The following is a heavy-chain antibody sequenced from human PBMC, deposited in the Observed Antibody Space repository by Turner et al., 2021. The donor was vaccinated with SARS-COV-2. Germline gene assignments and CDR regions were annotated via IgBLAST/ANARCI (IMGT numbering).Heavy chain of an antibody. Sequence: QLQLQESGPGLVTPSETLSLTCTVSGGSITTSSYYWGWIRQPPGKGLEWIGSIHYSGSTYYNASLESRVTISVDTSKNQFSLKLTSVTAADTAVYYCARVRTVTCITTTCLPSDAFDLWGQGTMVPVSS. D-gene: IGHD3-10*01. CDR2: IHYSGST. CDR3: ARVRTVTCITTTCLPSDAFDL. J-gene: IGHJ3*01. CDR1: GGSITTSSYY. V-gene: IGHV4-39*01.